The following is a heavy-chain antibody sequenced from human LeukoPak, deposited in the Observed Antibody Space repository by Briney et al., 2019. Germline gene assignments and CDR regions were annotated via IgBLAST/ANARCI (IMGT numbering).Heavy chain of an antibody. V-gene: IGHV1-69*05. CDR3: ARGAPQLSEGYFDY. Sequence: GASVTVSFKASGGTFISYAISWVRQAPGQGLEWMGGIIPIFGTANYAQKFQGRVTITTDESTSTAYMELSSLRSEDTAVYYCARGAPQLSEGYFDYWGQGTLVTVSS. D-gene: IGHD1-26*01. J-gene: IGHJ4*02. CDR2: IIPIFGTA. CDR1: GGTFISYA.